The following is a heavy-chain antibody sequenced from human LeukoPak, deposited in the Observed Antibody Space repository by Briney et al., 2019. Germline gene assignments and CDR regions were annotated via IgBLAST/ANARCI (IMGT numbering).Heavy chain of an antibody. V-gene: IGHV3-30*02. J-gene: IGHJ4*02. CDR2: IRYDGSNK. CDR3: AKVLGYSSSSVY. CDR1: GFTFSSYG. Sequence: QTGGSLRLSCAASGFTFSSYGMHWVRQAPGKGLEWVAFIRYDGSNKYYADSVKGRFTISRDNSKNTLYLQMNSLRAEDTAVYYCAKVLGYSSSSVYWGQGTLVTVSS. D-gene: IGHD6-6*01.